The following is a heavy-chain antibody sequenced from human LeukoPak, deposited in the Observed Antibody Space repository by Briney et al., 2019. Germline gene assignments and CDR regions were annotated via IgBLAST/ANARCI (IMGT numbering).Heavy chain of an antibody. CDR1: GYTFTGYY. D-gene: IGHD3-3*01. CDR3: ARDARGYDFWSGYTD. Sequence: ASVKVSCKASGYTFTGYYMHWVRQAPGQGLEWMGWINPNSGGTNYAQKFQGRVTMTRDTSISTAYMELSRLRSDDTAVYYCARDARGYDFWSGYTDWGQGTLVTVSS. CDR2: INPNSGGT. V-gene: IGHV1-2*02. J-gene: IGHJ4*02.